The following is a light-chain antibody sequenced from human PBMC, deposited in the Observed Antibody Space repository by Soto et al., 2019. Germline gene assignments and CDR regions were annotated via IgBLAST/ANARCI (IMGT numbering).Light chain of an antibody. Sequence: EIVLTQSPGTLSLSPGERATLSCRASPSVNSNYLAWPQQKPGQGPRLLVLGASSRATGIPDRFSGTGSGTDFNLTISRVETEDFAVYECQQYGSSLITFGQGTRGEIK. J-gene: IGKJ5*01. CDR3: QQYGSSLIT. CDR2: GAS. CDR1: PSVNSNY. V-gene: IGKV3-20*01.